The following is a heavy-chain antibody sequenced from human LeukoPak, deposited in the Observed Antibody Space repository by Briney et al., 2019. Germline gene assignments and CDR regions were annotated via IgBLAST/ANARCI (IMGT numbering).Heavy chain of an antibody. D-gene: IGHD2-8*01. CDR1: GGSISSYY. J-gene: IGHJ4*02. V-gene: IGHV4-59*01. Sequence: SETLSLTCTVSGGSISSYYWSWIRQPPGKGLEWIGYIYYSGSTNYNPSLKSRVTISVDTSKNQFSLKLSSATAADTAVYYCASLYCTNGVCYSFDYWGQGTLVTVSS. CDR2: IYYSGST. CDR3: ASLYCTNGVCYSFDY.